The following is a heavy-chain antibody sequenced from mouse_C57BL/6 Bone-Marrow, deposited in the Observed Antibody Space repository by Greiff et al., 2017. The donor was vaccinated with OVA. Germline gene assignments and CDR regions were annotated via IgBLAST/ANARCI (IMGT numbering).Heavy chain of an antibody. J-gene: IGHJ2*01. Sequence: VQLQQSGAELVRPGASVKLSCTASGFNIKDDYMHWVKQRPEQGLEWIGWIDPENGDTEYASKFQGKATITADTSSNTAYLQLSSLTSEDTAVDYCTTGYDGYYDYWGQGTTLTVSS. CDR1: GFNIKDDY. D-gene: IGHD2-3*01. CDR3: TTGYDGYYDY. V-gene: IGHV14-4*01. CDR2: IDPENGDT.